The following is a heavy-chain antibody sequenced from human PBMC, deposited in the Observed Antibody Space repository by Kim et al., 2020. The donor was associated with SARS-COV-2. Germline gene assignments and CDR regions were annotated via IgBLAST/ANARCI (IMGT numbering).Heavy chain of an antibody. CDR3: ASVCIAVAGSCFDY. Sequence: SETLSLTCAVYGGSFSGYYWSWIRQPPGKGLEWIGEINHSGSTNYNPSLKSRVTISVDTSKNQFSLKLSSVTAADTAVYYCASVCIAVAGSCFDYWGQGT. V-gene: IGHV4-34*01. J-gene: IGHJ4*02. D-gene: IGHD6-19*01. CDR1: GGSFSGYY. CDR2: INHSGST.